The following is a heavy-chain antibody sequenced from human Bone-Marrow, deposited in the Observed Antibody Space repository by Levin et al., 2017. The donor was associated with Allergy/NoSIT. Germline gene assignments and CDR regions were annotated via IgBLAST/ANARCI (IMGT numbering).Heavy chain of an antibody. CDR2: VSYDGSYK. V-gene: IGHV3-30*18. J-gene: IGHJ6*02. Sequence: GGSLRLSCAASGFTFNSYGRHWVRQAPGKGLEWVAIVSYDGSYKYYADSVKGRFTISRDNSKNTLYLQMNSLRAEDTAVYYCAKDEYSSPGGALDVWGQGTTVTVSS. CDR1: GFTFNSYG. D-gene: IGHD6-6*01. CDR3: AKDEYSSPGGALDV.